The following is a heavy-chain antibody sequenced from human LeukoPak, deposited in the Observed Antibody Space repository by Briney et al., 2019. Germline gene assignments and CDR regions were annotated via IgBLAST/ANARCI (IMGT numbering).Heavy chain of an antibody. V-gene: IGHV4-61*02. CDR1: GGSISSSSYY. CDR2: IYTSGSS. Sequence: SETLSLTCTVSGGSISSSSYYWNWIRQPAGKGLEWIGRIYTSGSSYYNPSLKSRVTISVDTSKNQFSLKLSSVTAADTAVYYCARAPLWFGPGYFDYWGQGTLVTVSS. D-gene: IGHD3-10*01. J-gene: IGHJ4*02. CDR3: ARAPLWFGPGYFDY.